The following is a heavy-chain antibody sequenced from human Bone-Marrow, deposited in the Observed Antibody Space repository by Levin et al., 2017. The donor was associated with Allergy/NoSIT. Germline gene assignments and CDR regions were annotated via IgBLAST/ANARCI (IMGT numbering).Heavy chain of an antibody. CDR1: GFTFSSYG. V-gene: IGHV3-30*18. CDR3: AKERSGYPFYYYGMDV. J-gene: IGHJ6*02. Sequence: SCAASGFTFSSYGMHWVRQAPGKGLEWVAVISYDGSNKYYADSVKGRFTISRDNSKNTLYLQMNSLRAEDTAVYYCAKERSGYPFYYYGMDVWGQGTTVTVSS. CDR2: ISYDGSNK. D-gene: IGHD6-25*01.